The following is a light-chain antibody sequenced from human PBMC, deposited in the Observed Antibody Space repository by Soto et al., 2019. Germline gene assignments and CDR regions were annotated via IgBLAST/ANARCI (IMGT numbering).Light chain of an antibody. J-gene: IGKJ1*01. Sequence: EIVMTQSPATLSVSPGERATVSCRASQSVGSNLAWYQQKPGQAPRLLVSGASTRATGIAARFNGGGSGTEFTLTISSLQSEDFAVYYCQQYNDWPRTFGQGTKVDIK. CDR1: QSVGSN. CDR2: GAS. V-gene: IGKV3-15*01. CDR3: QQYNDWPRT.